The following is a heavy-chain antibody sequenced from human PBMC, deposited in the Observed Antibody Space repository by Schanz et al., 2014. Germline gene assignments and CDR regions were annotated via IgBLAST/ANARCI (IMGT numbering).Heavy chain of an antibody. Sequence: QVQLQESGPGLLKPSETLSLTCTVSGGSIRSYFWSWIRQPPGKGLEWIGRVFPNGITNYNPSLKSRVTISLDTSKNHFSLTLPSLTAADTAVYYCARDTTWRLDLWGRGTLVTVSS. J-gene: IGHJ2*01. CDR1: GGSIRSYF. D-gene: IGHD1-1*01. CDR3: ARDTTWRLDL. CDR2: VFPNGIT. V-gene: IGHV4-4*08.